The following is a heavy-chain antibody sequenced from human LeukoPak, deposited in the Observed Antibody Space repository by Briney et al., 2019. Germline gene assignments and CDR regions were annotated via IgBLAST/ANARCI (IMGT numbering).Heavy chain of an antibody. D-gene: IGHD2-2*01. CDR2: INWNGGST. J-gene: IGHJ4*02. Sequence: GGSLRLSCAASGFTFSNYDMHWVRQATGKGLEWVSGINWNGGSTGYADSVKGRFTISRDNAKNSLYLQMNSLRAEDTAVYYCAHGSMYQLDYWGQGTLVTVSS. CDR3: AHGSMYQLDY. CDR1: GFTFSNYD. V-gene: IGHV3-20*04.